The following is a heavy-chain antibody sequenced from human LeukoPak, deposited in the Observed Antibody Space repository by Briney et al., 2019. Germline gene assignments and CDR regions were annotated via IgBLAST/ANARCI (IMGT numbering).Heavy chain of an antibody. CDR1: GYTFTSYD. V-gene: IGHV1-8*01. Sequence: ASVKVSCKASGYTFTSYDINWVRQATGQGLEWMGWMNPNSGNTGYAQKFQGRVTMTRNTSISTAYMEPSSLRSEDTAVYYCAREGPHMGYCSSTSCYNYYYYMDVWGKGTTVTVSS. J-gene: IGHJ6*03. D-gene: IGHD2-2*02. CDR3: AREGPHMGYCSSTSCYNYYYYMDV. CDR2: MNPNSGNT.